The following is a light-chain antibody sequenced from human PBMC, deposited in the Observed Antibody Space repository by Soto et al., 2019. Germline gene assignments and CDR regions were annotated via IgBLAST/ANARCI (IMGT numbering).Light chain of an antibody. J-gene: IGLJ2*01. CDR1: SSDVGSYNL. CDR2: EGS. Sequence: QSVLTQPASASGSPGQSITISCTGTSSDVGSYNLVSWYQQHPGKAPKLMIYEGSKRPSGVSNRVSGSKSGNTASLTISGLQADVEADYCCCSYAGSSTLVFGGGTKLTVL. CDR3: CSYAGSSTLV. V-gene: IGLV2-23*01.